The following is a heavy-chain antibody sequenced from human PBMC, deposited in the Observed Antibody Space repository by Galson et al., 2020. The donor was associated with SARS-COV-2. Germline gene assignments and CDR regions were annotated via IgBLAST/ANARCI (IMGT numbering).Heavy chain of an antibody. J-gene: IGHJ6*03. CDR1: GFTVSSNY. CDR3: ARRSDYFYYMDV. V-gene: IGHV3-53*01. CDR2: LYSGGST. Sequence: GGSLRLSCEASGFTVSSNYMAWVRQAPGKGLEWATALYSGGSTYYADSVKGRFTISRDNSKNTLYLQMNSLRAEDTAVYYCARRSDYFYYMDVWGKGTTVTVSS.